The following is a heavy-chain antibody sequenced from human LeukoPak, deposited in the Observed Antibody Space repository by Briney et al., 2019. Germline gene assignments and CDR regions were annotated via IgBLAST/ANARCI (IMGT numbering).Heavy chain of an antibody. CDR1: GGSFGGYY. J-gene: IGHJ2*01. CDR2: INHSGST. V-gene: IGHV4-34*01. CDR3: ARGQSSRAFDL. Sequence: KPSETLSLTCAVYGGSFGGYYWSWIRQPPGKGLEWIGEINHSGSTNYNPSLKSRVTISVDTSKNQFSLKLSSVTAADTAVYYCARGQSSRAFDLWGRGTLVTVSS. D-gene: IGHD2-2*01.